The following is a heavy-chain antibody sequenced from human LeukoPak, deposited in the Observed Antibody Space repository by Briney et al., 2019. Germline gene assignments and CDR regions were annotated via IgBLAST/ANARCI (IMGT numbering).Heavy chain of an antibody. J-gene: IGHJ6*02. Sequence: PGRSLRLSCTASGFTFGDYAMSWVRQAPGKGLEWVGFIRSKAYGGTTEYAASVKGRFAISRDDSKSIAYLQMNSLKTEDTAVHYCTTEGYYYYYGMDVWGQGTTVTVSS. V-gene: IGHV3-49*04. CDR3: TTEGYYYYYGMDV. CDR2: IRSKAYGGTT. CDR1: GFTFGDYA.